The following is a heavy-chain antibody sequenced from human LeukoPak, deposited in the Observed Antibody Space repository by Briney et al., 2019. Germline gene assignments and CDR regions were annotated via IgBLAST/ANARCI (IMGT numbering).Heavy chain of an antibody. J-gene: IGHJ4*02. CDR1: GYTFTGYY. D-gene: IGHD6-6*01. CDR2: INPNSGGT. CDR3: ARSDSSSSAALWY. V-gene: IGHV1-2*02. Sequence: ASVKVSCKASGYTFTGYYMHWVRQAPGQGLEWMGWINPNSGGTNYAQKFQGRVTMTRDTSISTAYMELSRLRSDDTAAYYCARSDSSSSAALWYWGQGTLVTVSS.